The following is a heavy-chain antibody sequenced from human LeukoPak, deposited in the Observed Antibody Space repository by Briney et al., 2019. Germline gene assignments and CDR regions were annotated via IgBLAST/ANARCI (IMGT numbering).Heavy chain of an antibody. CDR3: ATDPPHSSSWYYFDY. CDR2: FDPEDGET. V-gene: IGHV1-24*01. D-gene: IGHD6-13*01. J-gene: IGHJ4*02. CDR1: GYTLTELS. Sequence: ASVKVSCKVSGYTLTELSMHWVRQAPGKGLEWMGGFDPEDGETIYAQKFQGRVTMTEETSTDTAYMELSSLRSEDTAVYYCATDPPHSSSWYYFDYWGQGTLVTVSS.